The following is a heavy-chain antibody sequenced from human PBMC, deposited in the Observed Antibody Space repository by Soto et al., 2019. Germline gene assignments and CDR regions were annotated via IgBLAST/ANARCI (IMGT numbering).Heavy chain of an antibody. CDR1: GFTFSSYA. Sequence: QVQLVESGGGVVQPGRSLRLSCAASGFTFSSYAMHWVRQAPGKGLEWVAVISYDGSNKYYADSVKGRFTISRDNSKNTLYLQMNSLRAEDTGVYYCARSRGGMDVLGQGTTVTVSS. D-gene: IGHD3-10*01. CDR3: ARSRGGMDV. CDR2: ISYDGSNK. J-gene: IGHJ6*02. V-gene: IGHV3-30-3*01.